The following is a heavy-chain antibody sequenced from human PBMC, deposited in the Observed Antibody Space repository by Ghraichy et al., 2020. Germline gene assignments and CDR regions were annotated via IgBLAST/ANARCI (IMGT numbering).Heavy chain of an antibody. CDR2: IYYSGST. Sequence: SQTLSLTCTVSGGSISSYYWSWIRQPPGKGLEWIGYIYYSGSTNYNPSLKSRVTISVDTSKNQFSLKLSSVTAADTAVYYCARDEGITMINRHAFDIWGQGTMVTVSS. J-gene: IGHJ3*02. CDR3: ARDEGITMINRHAFDI. V-gene: IGHV4-59*01. CDR1: GGSISSYY. D-gene: IGHD3-22*01.